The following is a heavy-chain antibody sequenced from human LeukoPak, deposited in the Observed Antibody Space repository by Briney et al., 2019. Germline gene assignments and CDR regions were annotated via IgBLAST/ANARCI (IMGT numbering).Heavy chain of an antibody. CDR1: GGSISSYY. V-gene: IGHV4-59*08. J-gene: IGHJ3*02. CDR3: ARPGVGSGRYGAFDI. Sequence: PSETLSLTCTVSGGSISSYYWSWIRQPPGKGLEWIGYIYYSGCTNYNPSLKSRVTISADTSKNQFSLKLSSVTAADTAVYYCARPGVGSGRYGAFDIWGQGTMVTVSS. D-gene: IGHD5-18*01. CDR2: IYYSGCT.